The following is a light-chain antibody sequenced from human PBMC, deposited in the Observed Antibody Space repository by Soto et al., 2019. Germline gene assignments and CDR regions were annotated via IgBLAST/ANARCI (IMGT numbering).Light chain of an antibody. V-gene: IGKV3-20*01. CDR3: QKYGSSPIT. Sequence: IVVTQAPCTLHLSDGDSATLSCRASQSVTSGYLAWYQQKPGQAPRLLIDGESSRATGIPDRLSGVGSGTDLNLISSSLEPEDFAVYSCQKYGSSPITXGPGT. J-gene: IGKJ1*01. CDR2: GES. CDR1: QSVTSGY.